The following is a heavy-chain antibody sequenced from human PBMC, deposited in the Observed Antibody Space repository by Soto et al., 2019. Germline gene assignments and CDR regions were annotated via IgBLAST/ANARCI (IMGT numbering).Heavy chain of an antibody. J-gene: IGHJ3*02. CDR2: IYPGDSDT. D-gene: IGHD5-12*01. CDR3: ARVSKMATIPSAFDI. Sequence: GESLKISCKGSGYSFTSYWIGWVRQMPGKGLEWMGVIYPGDSDTRYSPSFQGQVTISADKSISTAYLQWSSLKASDTAMYYCARVSKMATIPSAFDIWGQGTMVTVSS. CDR1: GYSFTSYW. V-gene: IGHV5-51*01.